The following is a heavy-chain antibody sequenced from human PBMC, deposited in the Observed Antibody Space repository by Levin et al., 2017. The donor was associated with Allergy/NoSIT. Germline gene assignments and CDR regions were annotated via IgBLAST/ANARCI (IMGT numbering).Heavy chain of an antibody. CDR3: ARDITMVRGVIYYYMDV. V-gene: IGHV4-61*02. Sequence: SETLSLTCTVSGGSISSGSYYWSWIRQPAGKGLEWIGRIYTSGSTNYNPSLKSRVTISVDTSKNQFSLKLSSVTAADTAVYYCARDITMVRGVIYYYMDVWGKGTTVTVSS. D-gene: IGHD3-10*01. CDR1: GGSISSGSYY. CDR2: IYTSGST. J-gene: IGHJ6*03.